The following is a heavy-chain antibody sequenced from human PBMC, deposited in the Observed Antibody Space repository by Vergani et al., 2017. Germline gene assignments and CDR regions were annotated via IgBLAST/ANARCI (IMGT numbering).Heavy chain of an antibody. Sequence: QVQLQQWGAGLLKPSETLSLTCAVYGGSISSSSYYWGWIRQPPGKGLEWIGSIYYSGSTYYNPSLKSRVTISVDTSKNQFSLKLSSVTAADTAVYYCARHPACGGDCYYMDVWGKGTTVTVSS. D-gene: IGHD2-21*01. J-gene: IGHJ6*03. CDR2: IYYSGST. CDR1: GGSISSSSYY. CDR3: ARHPACGGDCYYMDV. V-gene: IGHV4-39*01.